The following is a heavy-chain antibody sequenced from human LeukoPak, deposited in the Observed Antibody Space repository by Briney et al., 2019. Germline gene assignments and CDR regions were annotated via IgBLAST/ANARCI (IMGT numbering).Heavy chain of an antibody. V-gene: IGHV4-61*02. J-gene: IGHJ2*01. Sequence: PSQTLSLTCTVSGGSIGSGSYYWTWLRQPAGKGLEWIGRFYAGGSTNYNPSLRSRVTISLDMSKNQFSLKMSSVTAADTAVYYCARDYREIAAVTIDWYFDLWGRGTLVTVSS. CDR3: ARDYREIAAVTIDWYFDL. CDR2: FYAGGST. CDR1: GGSIGSGSYY. D-gene: IGHD6-13*01.